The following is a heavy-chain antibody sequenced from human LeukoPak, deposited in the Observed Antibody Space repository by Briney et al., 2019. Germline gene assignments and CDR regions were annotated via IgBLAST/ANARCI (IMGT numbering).Heavy chain of an antibody. J-gene: IGHJ4*02. V-gene: IGHV3-11*01. CDR2: ISSSGSTI. CDR3: AKGLLGYYDSSGYSALEGYYFDY. D-gene: IGHD3-22*01. Sequence: GGSLRLSCAASGFTFSDYYMSWIRQAPGKGLEWVSYISSSGSTIYYADSVKGRFTVSRDNSKNTLYLQMNSLRAEDTAVYYCAKGLLGYYDSSGYSALEGYYFDYWGQGTLVTVSS. CDR1: GFTFSDYY.